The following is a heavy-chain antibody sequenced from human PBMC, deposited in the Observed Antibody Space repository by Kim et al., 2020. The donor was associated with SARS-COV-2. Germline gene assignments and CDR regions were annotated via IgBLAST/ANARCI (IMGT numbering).Heavy chain of an antibody. CDR1: GYTFTSYY. V-gene: IGHV1-46*01. J-gene: IGHJ6*02. D-gene: IGHD6-13*01. CDR3: ARERRAYRIAAAGTGWGDYYYYYGMDV. Sequence: ASVKVSCKASGYTFTSYYMHWVRQAPGQGLEWMGIINPSGGSTSYAQKFQGRVTMTRDTSTSTVYMELSSLRSEDTAVYYCARERRAYRIAAAGTGWGDYYYYYGMDVWGQGTTVTVSS. CDR2: INPSGGST.